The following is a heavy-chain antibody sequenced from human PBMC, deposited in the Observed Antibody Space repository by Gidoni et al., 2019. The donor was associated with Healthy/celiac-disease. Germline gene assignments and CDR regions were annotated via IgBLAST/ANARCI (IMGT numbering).Heavy chain of an antibody. CDR1: GFTFSSYA. CDR2: ISGSGGST. Sequence: EVQLLESGGGLVQPGGSLRLSCAASGFTFSSYAMSWVRQAPGKGLEWVSAISGSGGSTYYADSVKGRFTISRDNSKNTLYLQMNSLRAEDTAVYYCANRPPNCSGGSCYSDGDAFDIWGQGTMVTVSS. J-gene: IGHJ3*02. V-gene: IGHV3-23*01. CDR3: ANRPPNCSGGSCYSDGDAFDI. D-gene: IGHD2-15*01.